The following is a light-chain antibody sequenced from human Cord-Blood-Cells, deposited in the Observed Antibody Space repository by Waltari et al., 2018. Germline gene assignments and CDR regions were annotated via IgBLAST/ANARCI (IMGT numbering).Light chain of an antibody. Sequence: QSALTQPASVSGSPGQSITISCTGTSSDVGSYNLVSWYQQHPGKAPKLMIYEGSKRPSGVSNRFSCSKSGNTASLPISGLQAEDEADYYCCSYAGSSTLVFGGGTKLTVL. CDR1: SSDVGSYNL. CDR3: CSYAGSSTLV. J-gene: IGLJ3*02. V-gene: IGLV2-23*01. CDR2: EGS.